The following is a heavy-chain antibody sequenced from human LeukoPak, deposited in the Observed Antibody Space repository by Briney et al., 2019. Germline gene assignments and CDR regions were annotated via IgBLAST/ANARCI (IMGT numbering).Heavy chain of an antibody. V-gene: IGHV3-30-3*01. D-gene: IGHD2-21*02. CDR3: ARVYCGGDCYWGPFDY. CDR2: ISYNGTNK. CDR1: GYTFTGYY. Sequence: SCKASGYTFTGYYMHWVRQAPGKGLEWVAVISYNGTNKYYADSVKGRFTISRDNSKNTLYLQMSSLRAEDTAVYYCARVYCGGDCYWGPFDYWGQGTLVTVSS. J-gene: IGHJ4*02.